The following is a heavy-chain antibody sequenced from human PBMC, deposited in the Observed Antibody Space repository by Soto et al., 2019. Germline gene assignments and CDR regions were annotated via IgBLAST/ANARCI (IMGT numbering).Heavy chain of an antibody. Sequence: GGSLRLSCAASGFTFSSYAMSWVRQAPGKGLEWVSAISGSGGSTYYADSVKGRFTISRDNSKNTLYLQMNSLRAEDTAVYYCSKYRGYCSSTSFYDAFDIWGQGTMVTVSS. CDR2: ISGSGGST. CDR3: SKYRGYCSSTSFYDAFDI. CDR1: GFTFSSYA. V-gene: IGHV3-23*01. D-gene: IGHD2-2*01. J-gene: IGHJ3*02.